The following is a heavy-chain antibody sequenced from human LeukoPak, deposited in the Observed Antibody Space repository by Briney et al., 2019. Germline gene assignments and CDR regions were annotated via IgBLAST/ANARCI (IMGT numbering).Heavy chain of an antibody. CDR1: GFTFSGSA. Sequence: GGSLRLSCAASGFTFSGSAMHWVRQASGKGLEWVGRIRSKANSYATAYAASVKGRFTISRDDSKNTAYLQTNSLKTEDTAVYYCTRHWDRVPAAMVQVDYWGQGTLVAVSS. D-gene: IGHD2-2*01. CDR3: TRHWDRVPAAMVQVDY. V-gene: IGHV3-73*01. J-gene: IGHJ4*02. CDR2: IRSKANSYAT.